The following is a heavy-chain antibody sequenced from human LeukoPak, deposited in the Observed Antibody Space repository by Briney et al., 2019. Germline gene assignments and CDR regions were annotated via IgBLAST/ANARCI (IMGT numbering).Heavy chain of an antibody. CDR3: ARLIRGAHHYDFWSGSQPYYMDV. D-gene: IGHD3-3*01. J-gene: IGHJ6*03. Sequence: SVKVSCKASGGTFSSYAISWVRQAPGQGLEWMGGIIPIFGTANYAQKFQGRVTITTDESTSTAYMELSSLRAEDTAVYYCARLIRGAHHYDFWSGSQPYYMDVWGKGTTVTVSS. V-gene: IGHV1-69*05. CDR2: IIPIFGTA. CDR1: GGTFSSYA.